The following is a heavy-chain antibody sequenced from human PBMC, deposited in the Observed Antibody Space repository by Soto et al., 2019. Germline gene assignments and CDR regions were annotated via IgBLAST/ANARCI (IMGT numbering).Heavy chain of an antibody. J-gene: IGHJ5*02. D-gene: IGHD2-15*01. V-gene: IGHV1-69*01. Sequence: QVQLVQSGAEVKKPGSSVKVSCKASGGTFSSYAISWVQQAPGQGLEWMGGIIPIFGTANYAQKFQGRVTITADESTSTAYMELSSLRSEDTAVYYCAREPYCSGGSCYSWFDPWGQGTLVTVSS. CDR2: IIPIFGTA. CDR1: GGTFSSYA. CDR3: AREPYCSGGSCYSWFDP.